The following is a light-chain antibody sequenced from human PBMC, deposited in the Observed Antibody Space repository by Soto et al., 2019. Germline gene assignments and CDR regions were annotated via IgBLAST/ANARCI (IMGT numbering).Light chain of an antibody. CDR3: QSYDSSLRGWV. V-gene: IGLV1-40*01. CDR1: SSNIGAGYD. J-gene: IGLJ3*02. Sequence: QSVLTQPPSVSGAPGQRGTISCTGSSSNIGAGYDVHWYQQLLGTAPKLLIYGNSNRPSGVPDRFSGSKSGTSASLAITGLQAEDEADYYCQSYDSSLRGWVFGGGTKVTVL. CDR2: GNS.